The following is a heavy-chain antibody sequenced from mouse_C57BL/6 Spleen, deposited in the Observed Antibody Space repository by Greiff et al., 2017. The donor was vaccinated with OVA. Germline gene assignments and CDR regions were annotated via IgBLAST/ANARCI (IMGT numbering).Heavy chain of an antibody. CDR1: GFTFSSYG. CDR2: ISSGGSYT. J-gene: IGHJ2*01. D-gene: IGHD2-1*01. CDR3: AREGYGNLFDY. V-gene: IGHV5-6*01. Sequence: EVKLVESGGDLVKPGGSLKLSCAASGFTFSSYGMSWVRQTPDKTLEWVATISSGGSYTYYPDSVKGRFTISRDNAKNTLYLQMSSLKSEDTAMYYCAREGYGNLFDYWGQGTTLTVSS.